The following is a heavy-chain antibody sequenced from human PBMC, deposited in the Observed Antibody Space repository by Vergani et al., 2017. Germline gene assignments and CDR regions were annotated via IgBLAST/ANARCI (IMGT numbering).Heavy chain of an antibody. Sequence: QVQLQESGPGLVKTSETLSLTCSASGASISYGCWSWLRQPAGKGLEWIGRPCPSGSTNYKPSLKIRVTMSIDTSKNQFSLKLTSVTAADTAVYYCATGAGPFYIWGQGALVTVSS. CDR2: PCPSGST. V-gene: IGHV4-4*07. CDR3: ATGAGPFYI. CDR1: GASISYGC. D-gene: IGHD7-27*01. J-gene: IGHJ4*02.